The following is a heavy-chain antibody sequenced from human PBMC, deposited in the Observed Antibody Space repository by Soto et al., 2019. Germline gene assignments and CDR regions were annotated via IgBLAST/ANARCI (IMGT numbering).Heavy chain of an antibody. V-gene: IGHV3-23*01. Sequence: PGGSLRLSCAASGFTFSSYAMSWVRQAPGKGLEWVSAISGSGGSTYYADSVKGRFTISRDNSKNTLYLQMNSLRAEDTAVYYCAKDVPGYCSSTSCQGGFDPWCQGTLVTLS. CDR2: ISGSGGST. J-gene: IGHJ5*02. D-gene: IGHD2-2*01. CDR1: GFTFSSYA. CDR3: AKDVPGYCSSTSCQGGFDP.